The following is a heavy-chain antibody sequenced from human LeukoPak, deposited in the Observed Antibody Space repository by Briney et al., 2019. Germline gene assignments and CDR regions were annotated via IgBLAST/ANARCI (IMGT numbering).Heavy chain of an antibody. CDR2: TYYRSKWIG. D-gene: IGHD1/OR15-1a*01. Sequence: SQTLSLTCAISGDSVSSNSAAWNWIRQSPSRGLEWLGRTYYRSKWIGDYAVSVKSRMTINAETSKNQFSLQVNSVTPEDTAVYYCARKGTVTTPFDYWGQGILVTVSS. V-gene: IGHV6-1*01. J-gene: IGHJ4*02. CDR3: ARKGTVTTPFDY. CDR1: GDSVSSNSAA.